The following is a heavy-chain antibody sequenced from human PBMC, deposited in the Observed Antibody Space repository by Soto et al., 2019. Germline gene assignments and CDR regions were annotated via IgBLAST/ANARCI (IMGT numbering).Heavy chain of an antibody. CDR3: ARGVGYSYYYMDV. CDR1: GGSFSGYY. J-gene: IGHJ6*03. V-gene: IGHV4-34*01. CDR2: INHSGST. D-gene: IGHD1-26*01. Sequence: PSETLSLTCAVYGGSFSGYYWSWIRQPPGKGLEWIGEINHSGSTNYNPSLKSRVTISVDTSKNQFSLKLSSVTAADTAVYYCARGVGYSYYYMDVWVKGTTVTVSS.